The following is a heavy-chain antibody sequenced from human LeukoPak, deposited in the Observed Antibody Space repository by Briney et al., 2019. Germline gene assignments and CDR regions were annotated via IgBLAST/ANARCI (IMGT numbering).Heavy chain of an antibody. D-gene: IGHD2-15*01. CDR1: GFTFSGYL. CDR2: IKEEGREK. CDR3: ARDSSAAPHSY. J-gene: IGHJ4*02. V-gene: IGHV3-7*01. Sequence: AGGSLRLSCAASGFTFSGYLMSWVRQAPGKGLEWVANIKEEGREKYYVDSVKGRFIISRDNAKNSLYVQMNSLRAEDTAVYYCARDSSAAPHSYWGQGTLVTVFS.